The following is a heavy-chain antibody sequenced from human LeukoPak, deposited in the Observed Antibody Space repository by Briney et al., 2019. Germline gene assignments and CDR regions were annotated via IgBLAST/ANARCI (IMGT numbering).Heavy chain of an antibody. V-gene: IGHV3-53*01. Sequence: GGSLRLSCAASGFTVNSHYMSWVRQAPGKGLEWVSLIYNGANTYYADSVKGRFTISRDNSKNTLYLQMNSLRAEDTAVYYCAKSGLNRFDYWGQGTLVTVSS. D-gene: IGHD2-15*01. CDR1: GFTVNSHY. CDR2: IYNGANT. CDR3: AKSGLNRFDY. J-gene: IGHJ4*02.